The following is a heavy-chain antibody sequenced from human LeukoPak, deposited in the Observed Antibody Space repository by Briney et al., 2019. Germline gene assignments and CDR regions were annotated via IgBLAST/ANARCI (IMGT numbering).Heavy chain of an antibody. D-gene: IGHD4-17*01. CDR2: IYYSGST. V-gene: IGHV4-59*01. Sequence: SETLSLTCTVSGGSISSYYRSWIRQPAGKGLEWIGYIYYSGSTNYNPSLKSRVTISVDTSKNQFSLKLSSVTAADTAVYYCARGGTVTTFDYWGQGTLVTVSS. CDR1: GGSISSYY. J-gene: IGHJ4*02. CDR3: ARGGTVTTFDY.